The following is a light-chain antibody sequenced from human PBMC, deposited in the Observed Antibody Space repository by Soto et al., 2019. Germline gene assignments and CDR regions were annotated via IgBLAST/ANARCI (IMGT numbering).Light chain of an antibody. CDR3: CSYAGSYTYV. V-gene: IGLV2-11*01. Sequence: QSALTQPRSVSGSPGQSVSISCTGTGGDIGGYNFVSWYQHHPGRAPKLMIYDVNQRPSGVPDRFSGSKSGNTASLTISGLQAEDEADYYCCSYAGSYTYVFGTGTKVTVL. J-gene: IGLJ1*01. CDR2: DVN. CDR1: GGDIGGYNF.